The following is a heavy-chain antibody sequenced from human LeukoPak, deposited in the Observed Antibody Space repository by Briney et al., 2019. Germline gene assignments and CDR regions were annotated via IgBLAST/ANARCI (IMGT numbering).Heavy chain of an antibody. CDR3: ARHNPYFDY. CDR1: GGSISGTINY. V-gene: IGHV4-39*01. Sequence: SETLSLTCTVSGGSISGTINYWGWIRQPPGKGLEWIGSIYYSGSTYYNPSLKSRVTISLDTSKNQFSMRLNSVTAADTVVYYCARHNPYFDYWGQGTLVTVSS. J-gene: IGHJ4*02. CDR2: IYYSGST. D-gene: IGHD1-14*01.